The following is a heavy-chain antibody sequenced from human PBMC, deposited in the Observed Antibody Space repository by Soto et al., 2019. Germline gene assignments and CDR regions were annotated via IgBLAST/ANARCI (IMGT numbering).Heavy chain of an antibody. V-gene: IGHV1-69*13. CDR2: IIPVFGRP. Sequence: SVKVSCKASGGSFSSFGISWVRQAPGQGLEWMGGIIPVFGRPNYAQRFRGRLTITADESTNTVYLELIDLRSEDTAVYYCAREGSGYNLWGQGTQVTV. CDR3: AREGSGYNL. D-gene: IGHD5-12*01. J-gene: IGHJ1*01. CDR1: GGSFSSFG.